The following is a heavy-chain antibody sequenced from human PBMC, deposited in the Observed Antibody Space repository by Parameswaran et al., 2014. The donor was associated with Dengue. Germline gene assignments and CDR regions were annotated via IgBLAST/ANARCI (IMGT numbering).Heavy chain of an antibody. Sequence: SWVRQAPGQGLEWMGWISAYNGNTNYAQKLQGRVTMTTDTSTSTAYMELRSLRSDDTAVYYCAREGPTVTTPISGMDVWGQGTTVTVSS. D-gene: IGHD4-17*01. CDR2: ISAYNGNT. CDR3: AREGPTVTTPISGMDV. J-gene: IGHJ6*02. V-gene: IGHV1-18*01.